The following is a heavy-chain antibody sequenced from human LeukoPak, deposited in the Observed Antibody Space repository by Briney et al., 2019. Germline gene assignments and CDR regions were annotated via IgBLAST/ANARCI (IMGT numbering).Heavy chain of an antibody. Sequence: GGSLRLSCAASGFTFSTYDMLWVRQPAGKGLEWVSTVGADGETYYPGSVEGRFTITRDNAKNTFHLQMNSLRAGDTAVYFCARGNWGYYGSGTYGMDVWGQGTTVTVSS. D-gene: IGHD3-10*01. CDR2: VGADGET. J-gene: IGHJ6*02. V-gene: IGHV3-13*01. CDR3: ARGNWGYYGSGTYGMDV. CDR1: GFTFSTYD.